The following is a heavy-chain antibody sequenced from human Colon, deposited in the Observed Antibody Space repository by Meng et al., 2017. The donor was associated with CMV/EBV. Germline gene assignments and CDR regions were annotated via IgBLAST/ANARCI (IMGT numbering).Heavy chain of an antibody. Sequence: GESLKISCAASGLSLSRYSMSWVRQAPGKGLEWVSILYSETTGSNTYYGDSVKGRFTVSRDTSKNTLYLQMNNLRPDDTAIYYCAKIATSSLPDYWGQGTLVTVSS. J-gene: IGHJ4*02. CDR1: GLSLSRYS. V-gene: IGHV3-23*03. CDR2: LYSETTGSNT. CDR3: AKIATSSLPDY.